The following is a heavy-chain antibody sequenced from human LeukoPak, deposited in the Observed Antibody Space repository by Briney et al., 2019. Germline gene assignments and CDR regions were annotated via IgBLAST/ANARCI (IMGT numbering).Heavy chain of an antibody. J-gene: IGHJ4*02. D-gene: IGHD3-22*01. Sequence: SETLSLTCTVSGGSISSYYWSWIRQPAGKGLEWIGRIYTSGSTNYNPSLKSRVTMSVDTSKNQFSLKLSSVTAADTAVYYCARERTYYYDSSGYYPYFDYWGQGTRVTVSS. CDR2: IYTSGST. CDR3: ARERTYYYDSSGYYPYFDY. V-gene: IGHV4-4*07. CDR1: GGSISSYY.